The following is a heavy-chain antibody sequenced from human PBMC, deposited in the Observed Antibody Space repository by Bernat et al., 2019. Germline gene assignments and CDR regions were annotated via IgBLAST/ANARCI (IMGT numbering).Heavy chain of an antibody. CDR2: IIPIFGTA. CDR1: GGTFSSYA. Sequence: QVQLVQSGAEVKTPGSSVKVSCKASGGTFSSYAISWVRQAPGQGLEWMGGIIPIFGTANYAQKFLGRVTLTADESTSTAYMELSSLRSEDTAVYYCARGVVVPAASNYYYYYMDVWGKGTTVTVSS. J-gene: IGHJ6*03. CDR3: ARGVVVPAASNYYYYYMDV. V-gene: IGHV1-69*01. D-gene: IGHD2-2*01.